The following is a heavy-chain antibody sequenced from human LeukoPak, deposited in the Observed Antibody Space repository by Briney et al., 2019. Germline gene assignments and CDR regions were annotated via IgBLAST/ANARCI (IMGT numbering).Heavy chain of an antibody. J-gene: IGHJ4*02. CDR3: AKAGYIYGSGDFDY. Sequence: ASVKVSCKASGYTFTDYGITWVRQAPRQGREWMGWISASSGDTKYAQKLQGRVTMTTDTSTSTAYMELRSLRSDDTAVYYCAKAGYIYGSGDFDYWGQGTLVTVSS. D-gene: IGHD5-18*01. CDR2: ISASSGDT. V-gene: IGHV1-18*01. CDR1: GYTFTDYG.